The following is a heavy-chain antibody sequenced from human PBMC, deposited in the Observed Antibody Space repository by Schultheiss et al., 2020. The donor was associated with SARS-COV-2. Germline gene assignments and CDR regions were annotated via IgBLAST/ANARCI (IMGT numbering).Heavy chain of an antibody. CDR2: INHSGST. D-gene: IGHD2-2*01. CDR3: AKDRVGGYQLLAGFDP. J-gene: IGHJ5*02. CDR1: GGSFSGYY. V-gene: IGHV4-34*01. Sequence: SQTLSLTCAVYGGSFSGYYWSWIRQPPGKGLEWVGEINHSGSTNYNPSLKSRVTISVDTSKNQFSLKLSSVTAADTAVYYCAKDRVGGYQLLAGFDPWGQGTLVTVSS.